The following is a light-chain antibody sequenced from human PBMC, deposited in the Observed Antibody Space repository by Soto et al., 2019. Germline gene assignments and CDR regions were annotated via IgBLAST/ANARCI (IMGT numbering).Light chain of an antibody. Sequence: DIQMTQSPSSLSASVGDRVTITCRASQSIRSYLNWYQQKPGKAPKLLIYAASTLQSGVPPRFSGSGSGTHFTLTISSLEPEDAATYYCQKYNTSPYTFGQGTRLEI. V-gene: IGKV1-27*01. CDR1: QSIRSY. CDR3: QKYNTSPYT. CDR2: AAS. J-gene: IGKJ5*01.